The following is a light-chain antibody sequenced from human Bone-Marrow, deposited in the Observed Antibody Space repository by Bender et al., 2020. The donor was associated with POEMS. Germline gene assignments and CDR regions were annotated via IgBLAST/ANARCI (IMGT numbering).Light chain of an antibody. CDR2: KTF. CDR3: ATWDDSLRCPV. J-gene: IGLJ3*02. CDR1: SSNIGNNS. Sequence: QSVLTQPPSVSGTPGQRVIISCSGSSSNIGNNSVCWYQQLPGTAPKLLMYKTFDRPSGIPERFSASKSGTSASLAILGLRSADVADYRCATWDDSLRCPVFGGGTKLTVL. V-gene: IGLV1-47*01.